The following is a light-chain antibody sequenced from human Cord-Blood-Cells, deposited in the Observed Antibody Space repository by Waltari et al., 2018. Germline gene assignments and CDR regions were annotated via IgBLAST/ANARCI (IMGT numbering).Light chain of an antibody. J-gene: IGLJ3*02. V-gene: IGLV2-14*01. CDR3: SSYTSSSTRV. CDR1: SSDVGGYNY. CDR2: DVS. Sequence: QSALTQPASVSGSPGQSITISCTGTSSDVGGYNYVSWYQQPPGKAPKLMIYDVSNRPSGVSNRFSGSKSDNTASLTISGLQAEDEADYYCSSYTSSSTRVFGGGTKLTVL.